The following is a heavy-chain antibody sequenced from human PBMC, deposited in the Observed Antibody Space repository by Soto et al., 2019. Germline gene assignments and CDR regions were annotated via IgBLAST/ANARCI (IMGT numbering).Heavy chain of an antibody. CDR2: INHIVST. Sequence: SETLSLTCAVYGGSFSGYYWSWIRQPPGKGLEWIGEINHIVSTNYNPSLKSRVTISVDTSKNQFSLKLSSVTAADTAVYYCARGRGGVGSSWHRYYYGMDVRGQGTTVTVSS. CDR1: GGSFSGYY. D-gene: IGHD6-13*01. CDR3: ARGRGGVGSSWHRYYYGMDV. V-gene: IGHV4-34*01. J-gene: IGHJ6*02.